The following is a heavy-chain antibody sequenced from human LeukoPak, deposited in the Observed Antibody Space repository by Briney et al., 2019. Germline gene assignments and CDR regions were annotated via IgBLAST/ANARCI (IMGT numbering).Heavy chain of an antibody. J-gene: IGHJ4*02. Sequence: ASVKVSCKASGYTFTSYEINWVRQATGQGLEWMGWMNPNSGNTGSAQKFQGRLTMTRNKSISTAYMELSSLRSEDTAVYFCARAVGVTNHLDYWGQGTLVTVSS. CDR3: ARAVGVTNHLDY. V-gene: IGHV1-8*01. CDR2: MNPNSGNT. CDR1: GYTFTSYE. D-gene: IGHD4-11*01.